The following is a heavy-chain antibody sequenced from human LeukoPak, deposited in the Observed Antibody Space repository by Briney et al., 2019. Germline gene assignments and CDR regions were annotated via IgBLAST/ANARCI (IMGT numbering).Heavy chain of an antibody. CDR3: ARDRSGCSGGSCYYMDV. J-gene: IGHJ6*03. CDR2: INPNSGGT. D-gene: IGHD2-15*01. V-gene: IGHV1-2*02. CDR1: GYTFTGYY. Sequence: ASVKVSCKASGYTFTGYYMHWVRQAPGQGLEWMGWINPNSGGTNYAQKFQGRVTMTRDTSISTAYMELSRLRSDDTAVYYCARDRSGCSGGSCYYMDVWGKGTTVTVSS.